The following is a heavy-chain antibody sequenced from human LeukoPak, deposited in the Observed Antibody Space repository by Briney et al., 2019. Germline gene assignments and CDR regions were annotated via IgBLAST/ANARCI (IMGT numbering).Heavy chain of an antibody. Sequence: SETLSLTCTVSGGSISSSSYYWSWIRQPPGKGLEWIGEINHSGSTNYNPSLKSRVTISVDTSKNQFSLKLSSVTAADTAVYYCARGFRQYSSSKASYDYWGQGTLVTVSS. CDR1: GGSISSSSYY. D-gene: IGHD6-6*01. CDR2: INHSGST. CDR3: ARGFRQYSSSKASYDY. J-gene: IGHJ4*02. V-gene: IGHV4-39*07.